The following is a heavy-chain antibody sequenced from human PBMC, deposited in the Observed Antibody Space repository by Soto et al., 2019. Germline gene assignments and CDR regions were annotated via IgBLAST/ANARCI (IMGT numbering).Heavy chain of an antibody. CDR2: IYYSGST. CDR1: GGSISSGGYY. J-gene: IGHJ4*02. Sequence: SLTCTVSGGSISSGGYYLSWIRQHPGKGLEWIGYIYYSGSTYYNPSLKSRVTISVDTSKNQFSLKLSSVTAADTAVYYCASGLQLWESFDYWGQGTLVTVSS. CDR3: ASGLQLWESFDY. D-gene: IGHD5-18*01. V-gene: IGHV4-31*03.